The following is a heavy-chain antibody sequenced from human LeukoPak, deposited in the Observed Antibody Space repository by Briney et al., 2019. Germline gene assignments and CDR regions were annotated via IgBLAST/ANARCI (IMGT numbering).Heavy chain of an antibody. CDR3: ARHGSGSGAAPKY. J-gene: IGHJ4*02. CDR2: IYYSGST. V-gene: IGHV4-30-4*01. D-gene: IGHD3-10*01. CDR1: GGSISSGDYY. Sequence: SETLSLTCTVSGGSISSGDYYWSWIRQPPGKGLEWIGYIYYSGSTYYNPSLKSRVTISVDTSKNQFSLKLSSVTAADTAVYYCARHGSGSGAAPKYWGQGALVTVSS.